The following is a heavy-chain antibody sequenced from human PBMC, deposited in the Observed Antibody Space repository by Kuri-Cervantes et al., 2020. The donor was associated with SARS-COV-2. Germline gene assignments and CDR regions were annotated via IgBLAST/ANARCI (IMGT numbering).Heavy chain of an antibody. V-gene: IGHV4-34*01. CDR1: GGSFSGYY. CDR3: ARDWETYSGSYISGY. Sequence: GSLRLSCAVYGGSFSGYYWSWIRQPPGKGLEWIGEINHSGSTNYNPSLKSRVTISVDTSKNQFSLKLSSVTAADTAVYYCARDWETYSGSYISGYWGQGTLVTVSS. J-gene: IGHJ4*02. D-gene: IGHD1-26*01. CDR2: INHSGST.